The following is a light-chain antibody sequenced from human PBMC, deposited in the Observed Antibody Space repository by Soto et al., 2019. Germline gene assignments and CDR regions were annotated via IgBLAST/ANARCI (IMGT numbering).Light chain of an antibody. CDR3: GTWDSSLSAYV. CDR1: SSNIGNNY. J-gene: IGLJ1*01. V-gene: IGLV1-51*02. Sequence: QSALSQPPSVSAAPGQKVTTSCSGSSSNIGNNYVSWYQQLPGTAPKLLIYENNKRPSGIPDRFSGSKSGTSATLGITGLQTGDEADYYCGTWDSSLSAYVFGTGTKVTVL. CDR2: ENN.